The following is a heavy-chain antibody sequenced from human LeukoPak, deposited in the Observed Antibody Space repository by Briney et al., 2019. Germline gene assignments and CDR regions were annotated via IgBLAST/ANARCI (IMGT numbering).Heavy chain of an antibody. D-gene: IGHD2-2*01. CDR2: TWFDGSNK. J-gene: IGHJ4*02. V-gene: IGHV3-33*06. CDR3: AKGAVAVVPAAMGGDY. Sequence: GGSLRLSCAASGFTFSSYGMHWVRQAPGKGLEWVAVTWFDGSNKYYADSVKGRFSISRDNSKNTLYLQMNSLRAEDTAVYYCAKGAVAVVPAAMGGDYWGQGTLVTVSS. CDR1: GFTFSSYG.